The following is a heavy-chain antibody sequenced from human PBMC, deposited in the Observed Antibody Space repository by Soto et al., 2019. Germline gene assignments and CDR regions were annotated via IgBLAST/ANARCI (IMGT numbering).Heavy chain of an antibody. J-gene: IGHJ3*02. CDR1: GFIFGNYM. Sequence: EVRLLESGGGLVQPGESLRLSCAFSGFIFGNYMMTWVRQAPGKGLEWVSTIRDGGESTYYADSVKGRFTISRDNSKNTLHLQMDSLGVEDTAVYYCAPHVHCSGGSCHYDAFDIRGQGTMVTVSS. CDR3: APHVHCSGGSCHYDAFDI. D-gene: IGHD2-15*01. V-gene: IGHV3-23*01. CDR2: IRDGGEST.